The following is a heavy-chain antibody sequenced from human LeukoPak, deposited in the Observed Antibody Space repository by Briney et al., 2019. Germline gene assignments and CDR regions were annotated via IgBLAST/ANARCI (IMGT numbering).Heavy chain of an antibody. J-gene: IGHJ4*02. V-gene: IGHV1-8*01. D-gene: IGHD4-17*01. CDR2: MNPNSGNT. Sequence: GASVKVSCKASGYTFTSYDINWVRQATGQGLEWMGWMNPNSGNTGYAQKFQGRVTMTRNTSISTAYMELSSLRSEDTAVYYCARRGWPHDYGDYWVDYWGQGTLVTVSP. CDR3: ARRGWPHDYGDYWVDY. CDR1: GYTFTSYD.